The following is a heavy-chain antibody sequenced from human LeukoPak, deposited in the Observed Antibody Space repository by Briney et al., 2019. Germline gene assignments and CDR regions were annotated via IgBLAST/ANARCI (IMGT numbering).Heavy chain of an antibody. CDR1: GGSISSSSYY. CDR3: ARVRSYYGSVTGKSYYFDY. D-gene: IGHD3-10*01. J-gene: IGHJ4*02. Sequence: SETLSLTCTVSGGSISSSSYYWGWIRQPPGKGLEWIGSIYYSGSTYYNPSLKSRVTILVDTSKNQFSLKLSSVTAADTAVYYCARVRSYYGSVTGKSYYFDYWGQGTLVTVSS. V-gene: IGHV4-39*07. CDR2: IYYSGST.